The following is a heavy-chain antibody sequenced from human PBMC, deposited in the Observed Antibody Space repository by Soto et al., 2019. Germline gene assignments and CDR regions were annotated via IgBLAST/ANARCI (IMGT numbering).Heavy chain of an antibody. D-gene: IGHD3-10*01. Sequence: EVQLLESGGGLVQPGGSLRLSCAASGFTFSSYAMSWVRQAPGKGLEWVSAIIGSGGSTYYADSVKGRFTISRDNSKNTRYLQMNSLRAEDTAVYYCAKVSSGSFYSTGDYWGQGTLVTVSS. J-gene: IGHJ4*02. V-gene: IGHV3-23*01. CDR3: AKVSSGSFYSTGDY. CDR2: IIGSGGST. CDR1: GFTFSSYA.